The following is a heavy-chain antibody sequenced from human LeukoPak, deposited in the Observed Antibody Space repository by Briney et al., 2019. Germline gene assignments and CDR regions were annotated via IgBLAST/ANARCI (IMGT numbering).Heavy chain of an antibody. CDR2: ISGGGGST. D-gene: IGHD6-19*01. Sequence: GGSLRLSCAASGFTFSGFVMSWVRQAPGTGLQWVSGISGGGGSTYSADSVKGRFTISRDNSKNTLFLHMSSLRPEDTAVYYCAKDRQSRIPDAFDIWGQGTMVTVSS. CDR1: GFTFSGFV. CDR3: AKDRQSRIPDAFDI. J-gene: IGHJ3*02. V-gene: IGHV3-23*01.